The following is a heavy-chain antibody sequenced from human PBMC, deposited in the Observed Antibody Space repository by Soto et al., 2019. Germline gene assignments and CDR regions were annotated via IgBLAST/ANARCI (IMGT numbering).Heavy chain of an antibody. CDR3: ASVPYYDFWSGSRSPSYYYYGIDV. CDR1: GGSVSSRTYY. CDR2: IDYSGST. V-gene: IGHV4-39*01. J-gene: IGHJ6*02. Sequence: LSLTCTVSGGSVSSRTYYWAWIRQSPGKGPEWIGNIDYSGSTYDNPSLKSRVIMSVDTSRNQFSLKLSSVTAADTAVYYCASVPYYDFWSGSRSPSYYYYGIDVWGQGTTVTVSS. D-gene: IGHD3-3*01.